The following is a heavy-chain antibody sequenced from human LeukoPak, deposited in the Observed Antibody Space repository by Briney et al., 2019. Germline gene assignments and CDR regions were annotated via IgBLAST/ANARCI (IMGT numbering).Heavy chain of an antibody. V-gene: IGHV4-34*01. CDR1: GGSFSGYY. D-gene: IGHD6-6*01. J-gene: IGHJ5*02. Sequence: SETLSLTCAVYGGSFSGYYWSWIRQPPGKGLEWIGEINHSGSTNYNPSPKSRVTISVDTSKNQFSLKLSSVTAADTAVYYCARNRIAARLGVWFDPWGQGTLVTVSS. CDR2: INHSGST. CDR3: ARNRIAARLGVWFDP.